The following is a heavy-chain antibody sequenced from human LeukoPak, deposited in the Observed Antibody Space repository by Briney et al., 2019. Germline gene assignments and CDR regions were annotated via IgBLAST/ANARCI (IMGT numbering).Heavy chain of an antibody. J-gene: IGHJ4*02. V-gene: IGHV3-48*01. CDR3: ARGIYGRFDY. CDR2: INSSSSTI. Sequence: GGSLRLSCAASGFTFSSYSMNWVRQAPGKGLEWVSYINSSSSTIYYAGSVKGRFTISRDNTKDSLYLQMNSLRAEDTAVYYWARGIYGRFDYWGQGTLVTVSS. CDR1: GFTFSSYS. D-gene: IGHD4-17*01.